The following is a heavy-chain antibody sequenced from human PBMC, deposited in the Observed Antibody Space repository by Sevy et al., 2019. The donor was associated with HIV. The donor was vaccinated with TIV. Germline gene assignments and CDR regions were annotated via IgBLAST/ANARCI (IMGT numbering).Heavy chain of an antibody. CDR2: INDSGIT. J-gene: IGHJ5*02. V-gene: IGHV4-34*01. CDR1: DGSFSGYY. Sequence: SETLSLTCAVHDGSFSGYYWNWIRQLPGKGLEWIGEINDSGITYYNPSLKSRVTISVDTSKKQFSLKLNSVTAADTAVYFGARSPPVVVVPGAPSWFDPWGQGTLVTVSS. CDR3: ARSPPVVVVPGAPSWFDP. D-gene: IGHD2-2*01.